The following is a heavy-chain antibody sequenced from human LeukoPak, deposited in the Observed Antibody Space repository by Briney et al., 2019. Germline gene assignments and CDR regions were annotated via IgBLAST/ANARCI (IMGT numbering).Heavy chain of an antibody. Sequence: PGGSLRLSCAASGFTFSGFAMSWVRRTPGKGLEWVSGISGSGDNTLYADSVKGRFTISRDNSKNTLYLQMNSLRAEDTAVYYCAKGAYDYVEIGYFDHWGQGTLVTVSS. CDR2: ISGSGDNT. CDR1: GFTFSGFA. J-gene: IGHJ4*02. V-gene: IGHV3-23*01. D-gene: IGHD5-12*01. CDR3: AKGAYDYVEIGYFDH.